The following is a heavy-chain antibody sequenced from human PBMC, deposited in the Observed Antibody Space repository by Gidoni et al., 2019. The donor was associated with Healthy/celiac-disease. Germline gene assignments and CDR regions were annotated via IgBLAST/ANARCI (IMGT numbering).Heavy chain of an antibody. CDR3: TTDLNWNYDFWSGYYTQRDY. J-gene: IGHJ4*02. CDR2: IKSKTDGGTT. Sequence: EVQLVESGGGLVKPGGSLRLSCAASGFTFSNAWMSWVRQAPGKGLEWVGRIKSKTDGGTTDYAAPVKGRFTISRDDSKNTLYLQMNSLKTEDTAVYYCTTDLNWNYDFWSGYYTQRDYWGQGTLVTVSS. CDR1: GFTFSNAW. D-gene: IGHD3-3*01. V-gene: IGHV3-15*01.